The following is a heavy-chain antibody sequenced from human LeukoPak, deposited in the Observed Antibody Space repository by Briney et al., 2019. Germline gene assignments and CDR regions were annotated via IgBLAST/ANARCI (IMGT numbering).Heavy chain of an antibody. CDR1: GGSFSGYY. Sequence: SETLSLICAVYGGSFSGYYWSWVRQPPGKGLEWIGEINHSGSTNYNPSLKSRVTISVDTSKNQFSLKLSSVTAADTAVYYCARGSYDFWSGYKGRPLYYFDYWGQGTLVTVSS. D-gene: IGHD3-3*01. CDR2: INHSGST. CDR3: ARGSYDFWSGYKGRPLYYFDY. J-gene: IGHJ4*02. V-gene: IGHV4-34*01.